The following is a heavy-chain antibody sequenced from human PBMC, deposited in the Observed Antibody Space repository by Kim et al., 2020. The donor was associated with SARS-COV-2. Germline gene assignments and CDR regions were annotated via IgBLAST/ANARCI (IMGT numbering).Heavy chain of an antibody. CDR3: ARGWGEGWGALYGSGSYDY. V-gene: IGHV3-74*01. J-gene: IGHJ4*02. D-gene: IGHD3-10*01. CDR2: INSDGSST. Sequence: GGSLRLSCAASGFTFSSYWMHWVRQAPGKGLVWVSRINSDGSSTSYADSVKGRFTISRDNAKNTLYLQMNSLRAEDTAVYYCARGWGEGWGALYGSGSYDYWGQGTLVTVSS. CDR1: GFTFSSYW.